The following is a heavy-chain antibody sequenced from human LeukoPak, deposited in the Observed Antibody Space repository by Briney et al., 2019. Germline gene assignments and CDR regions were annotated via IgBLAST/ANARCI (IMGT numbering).Heavy chain of an antibody. CDR2: IFYTGST. CDR1: SGSISTSNYY. J-gene: IGHJ6*03. CDR3: ARGTPTYYDFWSGYRPRYYYYYMDV. V-gene: IGHV4-39*07. Sequence: SETLSLTCTVSSGSISTSNYYWGWVRQPPGKALERIGNIFYTGSTYYSPSLKSRVTISVDTSKNQFSLKLSSVTAADTAVYYCARGTPTYYDFWSGYRPRYYYYYMDVWGKGTTVTVSS. D-gene: IGHD3-3*01.